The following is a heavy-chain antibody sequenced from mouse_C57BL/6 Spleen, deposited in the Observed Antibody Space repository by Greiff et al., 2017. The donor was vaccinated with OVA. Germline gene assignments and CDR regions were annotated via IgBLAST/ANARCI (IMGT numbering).Heavy chain of an antibody. V-gene: IGHV7-3*01. CDR2: IRNKANGYTT. J-gene: IGHJ3*01. Sequence: EVQLVESGGGLVQPGGSLSLSCAASGFTFTDYYMSWVRQPPGKALEWLGFIRNKANGYTTEYSASVKGRFTISRDNSQSILYLQMNALRAEDSATYYCASHYYYGSSYVGFAYWGQGTLVTVSA. CDR3: ASHYYYGSSYVGFAY. D-gene: IGHD1-1*01. CDR1: GFTFTDYY.